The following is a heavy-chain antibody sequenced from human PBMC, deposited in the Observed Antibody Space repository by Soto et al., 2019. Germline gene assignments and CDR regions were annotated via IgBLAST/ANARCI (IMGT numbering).Heavy chain of an antibody. CDR1: GFTFSSYA. Sequence: GGSLRLSCAASGFTFSSYAMSWVRQAPGKGLGWVSAISGSGGSTYYADSVKGRFTISRDNSKNTLYLQMNSLRAEDTAVYYCAKDRSPRYYDSSGSDPGYFDYWGQGTLVTVSS. CDR2: ISGSGGST. V-gene: IGHV3-23*01. D-gene: IGHD3-22*01. CDR3: AKDRSPRYYDSSGSDPGYFDY. J-gene: IGHJ4*02.